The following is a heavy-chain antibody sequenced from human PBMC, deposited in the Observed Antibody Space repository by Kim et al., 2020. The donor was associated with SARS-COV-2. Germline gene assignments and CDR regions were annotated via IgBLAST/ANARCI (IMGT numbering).Heavy chain of an antibody. CDR2: ISGDGGST. CDR1: GFTFDDYA. D-gene: IGHD1-26*01. V-gene: IGHV3-43*02. J-gene: IGHJ4*02. CDR3: AKDIGVEGWELPVDY. Sequence: GGSLRLSCAASGFTFDDYAMHWVRQAPGKGLEWVSLISGDGGSTYYADSVKGRFTISRDNSKNSLYLQMNSLRTEDTALYYCAKDIGVEGWELPVDYWGQGTLVTVSP.